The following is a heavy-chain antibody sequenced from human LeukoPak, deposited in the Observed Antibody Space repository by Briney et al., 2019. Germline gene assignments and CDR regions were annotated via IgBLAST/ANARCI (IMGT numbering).Heavy chain of an antibody. Sequence: PGGSLRLSCAASGFTFSHAWMSWVRQAPGKGLEWVGRIKSETDGGTTDYAAPVKGRFTMSRDDSKNALYLQMNSLKTEDTAVYYCTTHLPHCSNCVCYLGAFDIWGQGTMVTVSS. CDR1: GFTFSHAW. CDR2: IKSETDGGTT. CDR3: TTHLPHCSNCVCYLGAFDI. J-gene: IGHJ3*02. D-gene: IGHD2-8*01. V-gene: IGHV3-15*01.